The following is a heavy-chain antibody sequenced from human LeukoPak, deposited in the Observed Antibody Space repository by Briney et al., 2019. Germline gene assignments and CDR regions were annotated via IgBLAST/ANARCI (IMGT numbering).Heavy chain of an antibody. CDR2: IRSGGSTT. CDR3: ARGGYCTNAICYTWNAFDI. D-gene: IGHD2-8*01. J-gene: IGHJ3*02. V-gene: IGHV3-48*03. Sequence: GGSLRLSCAASGFTFSSYEMNWVRQAPGKGPEWVSYIRSGGSTTHYTDSVKGRFTNSRDDAKNSLYLQMNSLRAEDTAIYYCARGGYCTNAICYTWNAFDIWGQGTMVAVSS. CDR1: GFTFSSYE.